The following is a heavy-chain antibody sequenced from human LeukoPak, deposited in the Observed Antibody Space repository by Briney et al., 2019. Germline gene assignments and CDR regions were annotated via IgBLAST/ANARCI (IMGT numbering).Heavy chain of an antibody. J-gene: IGHJ4*02. Sequence: GESLQISCKGSGYIFNNYWIGCVRQLPGKGLEWMGIIYPGDSDTRYSPSFQGQVTISADKSSSTAYLQWSSLRASDTAMYYCARRVSSGYYHFDYWGQGTLVTVSS. CDR1: GYIFNNYW. CDR2: IYPGDSDT. V-gene: IGHV5-51*01. D-gene: IGHD3-22*01. CDR3: ARRVSSGYYHFDY.